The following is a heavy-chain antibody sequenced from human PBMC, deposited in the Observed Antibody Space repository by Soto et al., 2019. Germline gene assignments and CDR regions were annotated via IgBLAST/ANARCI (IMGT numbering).Heavy chain of an antibody. CDR1: GGSIRSGDYS. D-gene: IGHD3-3*01. CDR2: IYNSGIT. CDR3: ARGVTVFGLVSRFWFDP. J-gene: IGHJ5*02. Sequence: PSETLSLTCTVSGGSIRSGDYSWSWVRQSPGKGLERIGHIYNSGITYYNPSLKSRVVISIDTSRNQFSLRLNSLTAADRAVYFCARGVTVFGLVSRFWFDPWGQGTVVTVSS. V-gene: IGHV4-30-4*01.